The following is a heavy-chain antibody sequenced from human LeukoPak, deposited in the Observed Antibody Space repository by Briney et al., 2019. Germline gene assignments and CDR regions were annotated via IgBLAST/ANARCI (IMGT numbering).Heavy chain of an antibody. V-gene: IGHV3-21*01. J-gene: IGHJ4*02. CDR2: ISSGSKYI. D-gene: IGHD6-6*01. CDR3: ARASPHYSSSDY. Sequence: GGSLRLSCTASGFTFSSYSMNWVRRGAGKGLEWVSSISSGSKYIYYADSVKGRFTISRDNARNSLYLQMNSLRAEDTAVYYCARASPHYSSSDYWGQGTLVTVSS. CDR1: GFTFSSYS.